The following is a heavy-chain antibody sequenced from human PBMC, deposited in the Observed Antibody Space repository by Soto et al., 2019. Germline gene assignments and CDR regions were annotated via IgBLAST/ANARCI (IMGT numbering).Heavy chain of an antibody. J-gene: IGHJ4*02. V-gene: IGHV3-23*01. CDR1: GFTFSSYA. CDR2: ISGSGGST. Sequence: EVQLLESGGGLVQPGGSLRLSCAASGFTFSSYAMSWVRQAPGKGLEWVSAISGSGGSTYYADSVKGRFTISRDNSKNTLYLQMNSLRAEETAVYYCAKARRQQLVPFDYWGQGTLVTVSS. CDR3: AKARRQQLVPFDY. D-gene: IGHD6-13*01.